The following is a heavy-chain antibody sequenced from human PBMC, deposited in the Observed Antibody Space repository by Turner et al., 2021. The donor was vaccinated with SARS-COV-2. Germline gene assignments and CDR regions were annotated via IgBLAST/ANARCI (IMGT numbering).Heavy chain of an antibody. J-gene: IGHJ5*02. CDR1: GCTVISYA. D-gene: IGHD3-3*01. CDR3: AKDRFFGVEQANWFDP. Sequence: EVQMLESGGVLVQSGGSLRLSCEASGCTVISYAMCWVRQAPGKGVEWFSAISVSGGSTYYADSVKCRFTISRDNSKNTLYLQMNSLRDEDTAVYYFAKDRFFGVEQANWFDPWGQGTLVTVSS. CDR2: ISVSGGST. V-gene: IGHV3-23*01.